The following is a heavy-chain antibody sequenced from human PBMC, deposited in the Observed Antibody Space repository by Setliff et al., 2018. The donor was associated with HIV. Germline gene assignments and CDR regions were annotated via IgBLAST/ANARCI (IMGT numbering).Heavy chain of an antibody. V-gene: IGHV3-49*04. Sequence: GESLKISCTTSGFTFGDYAMSWVRQAPGKGLEWVGFISGNPYGGKTEYAASVKGRFTISRDDSKSIAYLQMNSLKTEDTAVYYCSRGVLQFLEWSSSGDYYYYMDVWGKGTTVTVSS. J-gene: IGHJ6*03. D-gene: IGHD3-3*01. CDR2: ISGNPYGGKT. CDR3: SRGVLQFLEWSSSGDYYYYMDV. CDR1: GFTFGDYA.